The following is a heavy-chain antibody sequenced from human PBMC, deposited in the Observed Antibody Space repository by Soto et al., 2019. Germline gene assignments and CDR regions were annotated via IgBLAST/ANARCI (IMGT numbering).Heavy chain of an antibody. D-gene: IGHD6-19*01. CDR1: GYTFTGYY. CDR3: ARDGYSSGWPQGERAFDI. V-gene: IGHV1-2*02. Sequence: ASVKVSCKASGYTFTGYYMHWVRQAPGQGLEWMGWINPNSGGTNYAQKFQGRVAMTRDTSISTAYMELSRLRSDDTAVYYCARDGYSSGWPQGERAFDIWGQGTMVTVSS. CDR2: INPNSGGT. J-gene: IGHJ3*02.